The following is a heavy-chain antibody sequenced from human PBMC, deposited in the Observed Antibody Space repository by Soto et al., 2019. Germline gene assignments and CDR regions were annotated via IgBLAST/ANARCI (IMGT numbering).Heavy chain of an antibody. D-gene: IGHD5-18*01. CDR3: ARIDVDTTVDTVIAFAI. CDR2: IFHSGNT. CDR1: GGSISSGGYS. V-gene: IGHV4-30-2*01. Sequence: QLQLQESGSGLVKPSQTLSLTCAVSGGSISSGGYSWSWIRQPPGKGLEWIGSIFHSGNTYYNPSLNGRGTISVDRSKTRFCVNLSSVAAADTAVYYCARIDVDTTVDTVIAFAIWGQGTMVTVS. J-gene: IGHJ3*02.